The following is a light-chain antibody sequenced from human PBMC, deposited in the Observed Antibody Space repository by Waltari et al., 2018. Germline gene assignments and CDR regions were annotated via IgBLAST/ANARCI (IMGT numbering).Light chain of an antibody. J-gene: IGLJ2*01. CDR1: SSDVGDYNY. CDR3: CSYAGSSTFG. CDR2: DGS. Sequence: QSALTQPASVSGSPGQSITIPCTGTSSDVGDYNYVSWYQQHPGKAPKRMIYDGSKRPSGVSNRFSGSKAGNTASLTISGLQAEDEGDYYCCSYAGSSTFGFGGGTKLTVL. V-gene: IGLV2-23*03.